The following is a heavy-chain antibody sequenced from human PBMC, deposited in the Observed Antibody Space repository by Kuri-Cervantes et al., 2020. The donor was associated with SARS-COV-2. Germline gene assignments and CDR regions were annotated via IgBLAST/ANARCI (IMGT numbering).Heavy chain of an antibody. J-gene: IGHJ4*02. CDR3: ARDDDCSSTSCPGSPFDY. Sequence: ASVKVSCKASGYTFTAYYMHWVRQAPGQGLEWMGWINPNSGGTNYAQKLQGRVTMTTDTSTSTAYTELRSLRSDDTAVYYCARDDDCSSTSCPGSPFDYWGQGTLVTVSS. D-gene: IGHD2-2*01. CDR2: INPNSGGT. V-gene: IGHV1-2*02. CDR1: GYTFTAYY.